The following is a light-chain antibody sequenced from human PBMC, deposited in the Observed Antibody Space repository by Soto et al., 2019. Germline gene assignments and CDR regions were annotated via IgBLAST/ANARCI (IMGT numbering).Light chain of an antibody. J-gene: IGKJ1*01. CDR2: GAS. CDR3: QQYNNWPRT. CDR1: QSVSSD. Sequence: EIVMTQSPATLSVSAWERLTLSCTASQSVSSDLAWYQQKPGQAPRLLIYGASTRATGIPARFSGSGSGTEFTLTISSLQSEDFAVYYCQQYNNWPRTFGQGTKV. V-gene: IGKV3-15*01.